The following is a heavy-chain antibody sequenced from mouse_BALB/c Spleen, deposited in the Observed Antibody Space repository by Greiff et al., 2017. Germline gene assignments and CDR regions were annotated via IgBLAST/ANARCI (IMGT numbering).Heavy chain of an antibody. J-gene: IGHJ4*01. D-gene: IGHD2-14*01. CDR2: IRSKSNNYAT. Sequence: EVMLVESGGGLVQPKGSLKLSCAASGFTFNTYAMHWVCQAPGKGLEWVARIRSKSNNYATYYADSVKDRFTISRDDSQSMLYLQMNNLKTEDTAMYYCVREGYDGGYYAMDYWGQGTSVTVSS. CDR1: GFTFNTYA. CDR3: VREGYDGGYYAMDY. V-gene: IGHV10-3*03.